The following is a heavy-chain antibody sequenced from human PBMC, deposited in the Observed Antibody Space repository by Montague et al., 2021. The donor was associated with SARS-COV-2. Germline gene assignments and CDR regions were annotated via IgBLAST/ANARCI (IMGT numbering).Heavy chain of an antibody. J-gene: IGHJ6*03. CDR2: INNSGST. D-gene: IGHD3-22*01. CDR3: ARGRIEVSMIVVVLTGASYYMDD. V-gene: IGHV4-34*01. Sequence: SETLSLTCAVYGGSFSGHYWSWIRQPPGKGLEWIGEINNSGSTNYNPSLKSRVTISVDTSKNQFSLKLHSVTAADTAVYYCARGRIEVSMIVVVLTGASYYMDDWGQGTTVTVSS. CDR1: GGSFSGHY.